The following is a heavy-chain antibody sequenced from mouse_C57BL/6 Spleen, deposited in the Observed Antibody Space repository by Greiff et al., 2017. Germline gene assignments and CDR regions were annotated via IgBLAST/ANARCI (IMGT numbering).Heavy chain of an antibody. V-gene: IGHV5-4*01. D-gene: IGHD1-1*01. CDR1: GFTFSSYA. Sequence: EVQLVESGGGLVKPGGSLKLSCAASGFTFSSYAMSWVRQTPAKRLEWVATISDGGSYTYYPDNVQGRFTISRANAKNNLYLQMSHRKSEDTAMYYWARDLITTVVADYAMDYWGQGTSGTVSS. J-gene: IGHJ4*01. CDR3: ARDLITTVVADYAMDY. CDR2: ISDGGSYT.